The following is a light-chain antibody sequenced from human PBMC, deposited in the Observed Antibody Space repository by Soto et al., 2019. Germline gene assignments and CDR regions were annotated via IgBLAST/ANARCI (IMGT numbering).Light chain of an antibody. CDR1: QAISNY. Sequence: DIQMTQSPSTLSGSVGDRVTITCRASQAISNYLAWYQQKPGRAPKLLIYAAYTLQSGVPSRFSGSGSGTHFTLTISSLQPEDFATYYCQQLNSYPITFDQGTRLEIK. CDR2: AAY. V-gene: IGKV1-9*01. CDR3: QQLNSYPIT. J-gene: IGKJ5*01.